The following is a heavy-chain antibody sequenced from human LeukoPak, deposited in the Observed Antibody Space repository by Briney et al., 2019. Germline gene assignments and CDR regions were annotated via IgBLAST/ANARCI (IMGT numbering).Heavy chain of an antibody. CDR3: ARPIHDSSGYGGAFDI. J-gene: IGHJ3*02. D-gene: IGHD3-22*01. Sequence: ASVKVSCKASGYTFTSYYMHWVRQAPGQGLEWMGIINPSGGSTSYAQKFQSRVTMTRDMSTSTVYMELSSLRSEDTAVYYCARPIHDSSGYGGAFDIWGQGTMVTVSS. CDR1: GYTFTSYY. V-gene: IGHV1-46*01. CDR2: INPSGGST.